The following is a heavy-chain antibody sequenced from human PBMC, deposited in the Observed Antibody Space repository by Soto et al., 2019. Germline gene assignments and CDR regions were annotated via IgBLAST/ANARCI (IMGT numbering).Heavy chain of an antibody. V-gene: IGHV1-18*01. CDR2: INVYNGNT. Sequence: QVPLVQSGGEVKKPGASVKVSCKASGYTFTNYGISWVRQAPGQGLEWMGWINVYNGNTKYAQKVQGRVTMTTDTSTSTAHMELRSLRSDDTAVYYCARGVGSGSYYNQYNWFDPWGQGTLVTVSS. CDR3: ARGVGSGSYYNQYNWFDP. D-gene: IGHD3-10*01. J-gene: IGHJ5*02. CDR1: GYTFTNYG.